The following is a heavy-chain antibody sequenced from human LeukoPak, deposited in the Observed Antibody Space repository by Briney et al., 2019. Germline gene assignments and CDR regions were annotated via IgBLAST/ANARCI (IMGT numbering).Heavy chain of an antibody. CDR3: ATNSRTDFDY. CDR1: GYTFTDYY. V-gene: IGHV1-2*06. J-gene: IGHJ4*02. Sequence: ASVKVSCKASGYTFTDYYMHWLRQAPGQGLEWMGRINPNSGGTNYAQKFQGRVTVTRDTSITTACMELSSLTSDDTAVYYCATNSRTDFDYWGQGTLVTVSS. CDR2: INPNSGGT. D-gene: IGHD4-23*01.